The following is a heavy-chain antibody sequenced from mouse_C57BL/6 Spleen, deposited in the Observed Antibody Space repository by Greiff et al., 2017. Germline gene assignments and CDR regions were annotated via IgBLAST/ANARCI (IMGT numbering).Heavy chain of an antibody. J-gene: IGHJ2*01. Sequence: EVQGVESGGGLVKPGGSLKLSCAASGFTFSSYAMSWVRQTPEKRLEWVATISDGGSYTYYPDNVKGRFTISRDNAKNNLYLQMSHLKSEDTAMYYCATGRLRPYFDYWGQGTTLTVSS. CDR3: ATGRLRPYFDY. V-gene: IGHV5-4*01. D-gene: IGHD3-2*02. CDR2: ISDGGSYT. CDR1: GFTFSSYA.